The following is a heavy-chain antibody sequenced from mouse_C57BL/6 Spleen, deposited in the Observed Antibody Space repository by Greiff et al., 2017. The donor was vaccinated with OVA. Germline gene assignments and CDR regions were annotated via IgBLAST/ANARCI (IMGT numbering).Heavy chain of an antibody. V-gene: IGHV1-59*01. J-gene: IGHJ1*03. CDR2: IDPSDSYT. CDR1: GYTFTSYW. D-gene: IGHD1-1*01. CDR3: ARESMTTVWYFDV. Sequence: QVQLQQPGAELVRPGTSVKLSCKASGYTFTSYWMHWVKQRPGQGLEWIGVIDPSDSYTNYNQKFKGKATLTVDTSSSTAYMQLSSLTSEDSAVYYCARESMTTVWYFDVWGTGTTVTVSS.